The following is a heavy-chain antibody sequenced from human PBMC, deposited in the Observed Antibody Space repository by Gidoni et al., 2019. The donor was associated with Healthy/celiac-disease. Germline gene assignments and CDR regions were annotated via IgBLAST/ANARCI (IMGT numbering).Heavy chain of an antibody. CDR3: ARRMSDY. J-gene: IGHJ4*02. CDR2: IWYDGSNK. Sequence: QVQMVKSGGGVVQRVRSLRRSCAASGCTFSSYGMHWVRQAPGKGLEWVAVIWYDGSNKYYADSVKGRFTISGDNSKNTLYLQMNSLRAADTAVYYCARRMSDYWGQGTLVTVSS. D-gene: IGHD2-15*01. CDR1: GCTFSSYG. V-gene: IGHV3-33*08.